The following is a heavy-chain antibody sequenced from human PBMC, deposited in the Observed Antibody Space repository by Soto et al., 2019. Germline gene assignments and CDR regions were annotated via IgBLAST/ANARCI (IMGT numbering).Heavy chain of an antibody. V-gene: IGHV3-23*01. CDR3: AKGPTIAAAGPIDY. CDR1: GFTFSSYA. CDR2: ISGSGGST. Sequence: GGSLGLSCAASGFTFSSYAMSWVHQAPGKGLEWVSAISGSGGSTYYADSVKGRFTISRDNSKNTLYLQMNSLRAEDTAVYYCAKGPTIAAAGPIDYWGQGTLVTVSS. J-gene: IGHJ4*02. D-gene: IGHD6-13*01.